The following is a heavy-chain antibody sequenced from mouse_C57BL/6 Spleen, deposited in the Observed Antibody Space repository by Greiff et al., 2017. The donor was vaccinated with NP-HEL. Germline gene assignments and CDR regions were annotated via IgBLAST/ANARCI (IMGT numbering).Heavy chain of an antibody. CDR1: GYSFTGYF. CDR3: ARRCGNPYYYAMDY. D-gene: IGHD2-1*01. Sequence: EVQLQQSGPELVKPGDSVKISCKASGYSFTGYFMNWVMQSHGKSLEWIGRINPYNGDTFYNQKFKGKATLTVDKSSSTAHMELRSLTSEDSAVYYCARRCGNPYYYAMDYWGQGTSVTVSS. V-gene: IGHV1-20*01. J-gene: IGHJ4*01. CDR2: INPYNGDT.